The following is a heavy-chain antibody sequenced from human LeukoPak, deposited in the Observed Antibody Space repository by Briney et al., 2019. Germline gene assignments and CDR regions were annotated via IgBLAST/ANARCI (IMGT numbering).Heavy chain of an antibody. Sequence: SETLSLTCTVSGGSISSFYWTWIRQPPGKGLEWIGYIYYSGSTNYNPSLKSRVTISVDTSKNQCSLKLSSVTAADTAVYYCAREPYYYDSSGYYSLFDYWGRGTLVTVSS. D-gene: IGHD3-22*01. CDR3: AREPYYYDSSGYYSLFDY. CDR1: GGSISSFY. CDR2: IYYSGST. J-gene: IGHJ4*02. V-gene: IGHV4-4*08.